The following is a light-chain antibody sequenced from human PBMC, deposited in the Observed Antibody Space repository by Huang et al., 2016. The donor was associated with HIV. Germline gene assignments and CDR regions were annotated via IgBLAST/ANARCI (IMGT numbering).Light chain of an antibody. J-gene: IGKJ5*01. CDR2: DAS. CDR3: QQRGDWPIT. V-gene: IGKV3-11*01. CDR1: QSVSNY. Sequence: EILLTQSPATLSLSPGDGATLSCKARQSVSNYLAWYQQRPGQAPRLLIFDASNRANGSPARFSGRGSGTDFTRTISSLGPSDFAVYYCQQRGDWPITVGQGTRLEVK.